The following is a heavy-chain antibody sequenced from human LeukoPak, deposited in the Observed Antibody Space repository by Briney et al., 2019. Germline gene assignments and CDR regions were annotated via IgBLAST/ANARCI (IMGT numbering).Heavy chain of an antibody. D-gene: IGHD3-3*01. CDR1: GFTFDDYT. CDR2: ISWDGGST. V-gene: IGHV3-43*01. Sequence: GGSLRLSCAASGFTFDDYTMHWVRQAPGKGLEWVSLISWDGGSTYYADSVKGRLTISRNNSKNSLYLQMNSLRTEDTALYYCAKGRDFLDYWGQGTLVTVSS. J-gene: IGHJ4*02. CDR3: AKGRDFLDY.